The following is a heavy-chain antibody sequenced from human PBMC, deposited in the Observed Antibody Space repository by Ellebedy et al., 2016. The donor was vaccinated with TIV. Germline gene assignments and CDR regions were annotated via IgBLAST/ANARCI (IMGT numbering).Heavy chain of an antibody. Sequence: GESLKISCAASGLTFSSHAMSWVRQAPGKGLEWVSSITESGGNTYYADSVKGRFTISRDNSKNTLYLQMNSLRAEDTAVFYCVRDPVGVGPAFDIWGQGTMVTVSS. CDR1: GLTFSSHA. V-gene: IGHV3-23*01. D-gene: IGHD4-23*01. CDR3: VRDPVGVGPAFDI. CDR2: ITESGGNT. J-gene: IGHJ3*02.